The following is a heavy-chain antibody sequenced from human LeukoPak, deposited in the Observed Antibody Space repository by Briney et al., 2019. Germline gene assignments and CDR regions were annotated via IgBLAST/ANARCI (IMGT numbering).Heavy chain of an antibody. Sequence: GGSLRLSCAASGFTFSIYDLSWVRQAPGKGLECVSAIDRGVGNTYYADSVKGRFTISRDNSKNTLYLQMNDLRVDDTAVYYCAKKGQADDDGKPDWGQGTLVTVSS. V-gene: IGHV3-23*01. CDR1: GFTFSIYD. J-gene: IGHJ4*02. CDR2: IDRGVGNT. D-gene: IGHD1-1*01. CDR3: AKKGQADDDGKPD.